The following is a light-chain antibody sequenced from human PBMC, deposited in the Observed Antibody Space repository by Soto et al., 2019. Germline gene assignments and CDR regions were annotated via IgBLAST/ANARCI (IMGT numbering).Light chain of an antibody. Sequence: QSALTQPASVSGSPGQSITISCTGTNSDIGGYNYVSWYQQHPGKAPKLMIYDVTDRPSGTSYRFSGSKSGNTASLTISGLQAEDEADYYCASFASTSTLGVFGGGTKLTVL. J-gene: IGLJ3*02. CDR2: DVT. CDR3: ASFASTSTLGV. CDR1: NSDIGGYNY. V-gene: IGLV2-14*03.